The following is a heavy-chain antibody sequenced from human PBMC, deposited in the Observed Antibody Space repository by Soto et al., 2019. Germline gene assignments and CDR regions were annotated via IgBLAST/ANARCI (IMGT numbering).Heavy chain of an antibody. CDR3: ARDLTRSLVAATPSY. J-gene: IGHJ4*02. Sequence: ASVKVSCKASGYTFTSYGISWVRQAPGQGLEWMGWISAYNGNTNYAQKLQGRVTMTTDTSTSTAYMELRSLRSDDTAVYYCARDLTRSLVAATPSYWGQGTLVTVS. CDR2: ISAYNGNT. D-gene: IGHD2-15*01. CDR1: GYTFTSYG. V-gene: IGHV1-18*01.